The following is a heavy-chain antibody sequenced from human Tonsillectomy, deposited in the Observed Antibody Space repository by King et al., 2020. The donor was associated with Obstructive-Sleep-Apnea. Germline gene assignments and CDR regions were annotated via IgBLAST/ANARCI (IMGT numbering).Heavy chain of an antibody. D-gene: IGHD6-6*01. CDR2: ISSSSSTI. V-gene: IGHV3-48*04. CDR1: GFTFSSYS. J-gene: IGHJ4*02. Sequence: VQLVESGGGLVQPGGSLRLSCAASGFTFSSYSMNWVRQAPGKGLEWVSYISSSSSTIYYADSVKGRFTISRDNAKNSLYRQMNSLRAEDTAVYYCARVLGFDYWGQGTLVTVSS. CDR3: ARVLGFDY.